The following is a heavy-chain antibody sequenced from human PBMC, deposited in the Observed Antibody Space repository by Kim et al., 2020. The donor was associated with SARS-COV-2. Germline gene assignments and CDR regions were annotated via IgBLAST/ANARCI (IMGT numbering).Heavy chain of an antibody. CDR3: ASGEKTPRNYRANWFDP. V-gene: IGHV4-34*01. J-gene: IGHJ5*02. CDR1: GGSFSGYY. D-gene: IGHD1-7*01. CDR2: INHSGST. Sequence: SETLSLTCAVYGGSFSGYYWSWIRQPPGKGLEWIGEINHSGSTNYNPSLKSRVTISVDTSKNQFSLKLSSVTAADTAVYYCASGEKTPRNYRANWFDPWGQGTLVTVSS.